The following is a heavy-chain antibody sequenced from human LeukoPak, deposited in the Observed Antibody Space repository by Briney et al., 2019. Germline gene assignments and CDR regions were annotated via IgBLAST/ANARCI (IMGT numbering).Heavy chain of an antibody. CDR3: ARYSEVYYYVDV. J-gene: IGHJ6*03. V-gene: IGHV3-21*01. CDR1: GFTFSTYG. Sequence: GGSLRLSCAASGFTFSTYGMNWVRQAPGKGLEWVATIRSYSSYIHYGDSVKGRFTISRDDAERSVYLQMDNVRVEDTAVYFCARYSEVYYYVDVWGTGTTVTVSS. CDR2: IRSYSSYI. D-gene: IGHD2-21*01.